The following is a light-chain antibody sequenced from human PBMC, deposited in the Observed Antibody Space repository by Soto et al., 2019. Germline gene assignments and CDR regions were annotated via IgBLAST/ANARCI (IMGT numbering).Light chain of an antibody. CDR3: ATWDDSLNGRYV. J-gene: IGLJ1*01. CDR2: SNN. CDR1: SSQIGSKT. V-gene: IGLV1-44*01. Sequence: SFLAPPPPTSGTPRQRGTISFSGSSSQIGSKTVSWYQHIPGTAPKLLIHSNNQRPAGVPDRFSGSKSGTSASLTISGLQSEDEADYHCATWDDSLNGRYVFGTGTKVTVL.